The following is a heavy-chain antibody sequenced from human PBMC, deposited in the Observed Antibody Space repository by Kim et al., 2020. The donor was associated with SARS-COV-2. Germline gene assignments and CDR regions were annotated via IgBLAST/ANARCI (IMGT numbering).Heavy chain of an antibody. D-gene: IGHD3-10*01. CDR1: GFTFSSYW. Sequence: GGSLRLSCAASGFTFSSYWMSWVRQAPGKGLEWVANIKQDGSEKYYVDSVKGRFTISRDNAKNSLYLQMNSLRAEDTAVYYCARGVPTPGITMVRGVSYYFDYWGQGTLVTVSS. J-gene: IGHJ4*02. CDR2: IKQDGSEK. V-gene: IGHV3-7*03. CDR3: ARGVPTPGITMVRGVSYYFDY.